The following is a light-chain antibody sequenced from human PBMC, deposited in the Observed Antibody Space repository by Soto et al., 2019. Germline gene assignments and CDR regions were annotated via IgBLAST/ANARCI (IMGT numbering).Light chain of an antibody. J-gene: IGKJ1*01. CDR2: GAS. V-gene: IGKV3-15*01. CDR3: QQYNDWPRT. Sequence: IVWTQSPGTLSLSPGERATLSCKASQSVSSSYLAWYQQKPGQAPRLLIYGASTRATGIPARFSGSGSGTEFTLTISSLQSEDFEVYYCQQYNDWPRTFGQGTKVDIK. CDR1: QSVSSSY.